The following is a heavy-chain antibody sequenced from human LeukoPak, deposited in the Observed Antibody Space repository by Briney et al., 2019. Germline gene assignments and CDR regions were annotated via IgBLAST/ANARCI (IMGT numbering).Heavy chain of an antibody. J-gene: IGHJ6*03. Sequence: SETLSLTCAVYGGSFSGYYWSWIRQPPGKGLEWIGEINHSGSTNYNPSLKSRVTISVDTSKNQFSLKLSSVTAADTAVYYCASPRLLRKGYYMDVWGKGTTVTASS. D-gene: IGHD1-14*01. CDR2: INHSGST. V-gene: IGHV4-34*01. CDR3: ASPRLLRKGYYMDV. CDR1: GGSFSGYY.